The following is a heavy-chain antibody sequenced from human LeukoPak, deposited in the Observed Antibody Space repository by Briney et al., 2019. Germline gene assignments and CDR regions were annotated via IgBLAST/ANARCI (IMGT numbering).Heavy chain of an antibody. D-gene: IGHD6-25*01. CDR3: ARGAAFHGLSFDY. CDR1: GGSISSYY. Sequence: PSETLSLTCTVSGGSISSYYWSWIRQPPGKGLEWIGNIYYSGSTNYNPSLKSRVTISVGTSKNQFSLKLSSVTAADTAVYYCARGAAFHGLSFDYWGQGTLVTVSS. CDR2: IYYSGST. V-gene: IGHV4-59*01. J-gene: IGHJ4*02.